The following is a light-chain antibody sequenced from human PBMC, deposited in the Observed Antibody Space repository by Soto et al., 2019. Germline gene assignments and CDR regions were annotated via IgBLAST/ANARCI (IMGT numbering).Light chain of an antibody. Sequence: EIVLTQSPGTLSLSPGERATLSCRASQSVSSSYLAWYQQKPGQAPRLRIYGASSSATGIPDRFSGSGSGTDFPLTISRLEPEDFAVYYWQQYGRGVTFGGGTKVEIK. CDR2: GAS. CDR1: QSVSSSY. J-gene: IGKJ4*01. CDR3: QQYGRGVT. V-gene: IGKV3-20*01.